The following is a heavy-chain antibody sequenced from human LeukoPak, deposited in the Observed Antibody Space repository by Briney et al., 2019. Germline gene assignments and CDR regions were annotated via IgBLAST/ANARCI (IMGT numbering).Heavy chain of an antibody. J-gene: IGHJ6*03. Sequence: RPGGSLRLSCAASGFTFDDYGMSWVRQAPGKGLEWVSGINWNGGSTGYADSVKGRFTISRDNAKNSLYLQMNSLRAEDTAVYYCARDEFQGGYYYYYYMDVWGKGTTVTVSS. CDR3: ARDEFQGGYYYYYYMDV. CDR1: GFTFDDYG. CDR2: INWNGGST. V-gene: IGHV3-20*04.